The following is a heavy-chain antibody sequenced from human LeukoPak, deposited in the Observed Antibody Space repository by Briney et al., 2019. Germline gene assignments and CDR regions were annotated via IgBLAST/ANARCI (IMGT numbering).Heavy chain of an antibody. Sequence: ASVKVSCKASGYTFTGYYMHWVRQAPGQGLEWMGWINPNSGGTNYAQKFQGRVTMTRDTSISTAYMELSRLRSDDTAVYYCARALDYSIERAFNIWGQGTMVTVSS. CDR2: INPNSGGT. V-gene: IGHV1-2*02. D-gene: IGHD4/OR15-4a*01. CDR1: GYTFTGYY. CDR3: ARALDYSIERAFNI. J-gene: IGHJ3*02.